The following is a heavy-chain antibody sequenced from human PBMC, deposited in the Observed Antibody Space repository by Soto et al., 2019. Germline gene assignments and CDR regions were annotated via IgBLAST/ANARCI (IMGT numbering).Heavy chain of an antibody. D-gene: IGHD5-18*01. V-gene: IGHV3-30-3*01. CDR3: ASPGGGYNFGTHDF. CDR2: ISYDGSNK. J-gene: IGHJ4*02. Sequence: VQLLESGGGVVQPGRSLRLSCAASGFTFSRNAMHWVRQAPGKGLEWVAVISYDGSNKYYADSVKGRFTISRDNSKNTLHLQMNSLRAEDTALYYCASPGGGYNFGTHDFWGQGTLVTVSS. CDR1: GFTFSRNA.